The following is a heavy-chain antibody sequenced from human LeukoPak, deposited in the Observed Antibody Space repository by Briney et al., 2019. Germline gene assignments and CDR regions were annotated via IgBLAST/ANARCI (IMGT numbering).Heavy chain of an antibody. V-gene: IGHV3-48*01. CDR2: ISSSSSTI. D-gene: IGHD6-13*01. Sequence: GGSLRLSCAASGFTFSSYSMNWVRQAPGKGLEWVSYISSSSSTIYYADSVKGRFTISRDNAKNSLYLQMNSLRAEDTAVYYCAREGSSSWANYFDYWGQGTLVTVSS. CDR3: AREGSSSWANYFDY. J-gene: IGHJ4*02. CDR1: GFTFSSYS.